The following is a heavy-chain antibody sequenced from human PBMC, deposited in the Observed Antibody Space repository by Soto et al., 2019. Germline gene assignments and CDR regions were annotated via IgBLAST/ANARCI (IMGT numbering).Heavy chain of an antibody. D-gene: IGHD6-13*01. J-gene: IGHJ6*02. CDR3: ARHSTRWFTYYDIDV. CDR1: GGSLDYYY. V-gene: IGHV4-59*01. Sequence: SETLSLTCTVSGGSLDYYYWTWIRQPPGKGLEWIGYVSDSGSTKYNPSLRSRVTISVDTSKNQFSLNLNSVTAADTAVYYCARHSTRWFTYYDIDVWGQGTKVTVSS. CDR2: VSDSGST.